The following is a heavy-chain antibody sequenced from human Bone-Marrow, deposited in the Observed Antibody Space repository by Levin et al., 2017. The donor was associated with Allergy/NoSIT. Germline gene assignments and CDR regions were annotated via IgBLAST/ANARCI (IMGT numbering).Heavy chain of an antibody. Sequence: GGSLRLSCAASEFTFKNYWMNWVRQAPGKGLVWVSRIKTDGRTTTYADSVKGRFTISRDNAKNTLYLQMNSRRAEDTAVYYCVRDGRRVAAHDWYFDLWGRGTLVTVSS. CDR1: EFTFKNYW. CDR3: VRDGRRVAAHDWYFDL. D-gene: IGHD2-15*01. V-gene: IGHV3-74*01. J-gene: IGHJ2*01. CDR2: IKTDGRTT.